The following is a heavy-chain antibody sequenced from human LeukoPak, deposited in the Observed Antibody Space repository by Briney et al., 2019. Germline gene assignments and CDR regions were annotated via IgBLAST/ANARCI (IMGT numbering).Heavy chain of an antibody. Sequence: SETLSLTCAIYGGSFSGYYWTWIRQTPGKGLEWIGEMNPSGSTNYNPSLKSRVTISVDTSKNQFSLKLSSVTAADTAVYYCARGRQDVTMIVVIMTAVSYYLDVWGKGTTVTVS. CDR3: ARGRQDVTMIVVIMTAVSYYLDV. J-gene: IGHJ6*03. V-gene: IGHV4-34*01. CDR1: GGSFSGYY. CDR2: MNPSGST. D-gene: IGHD3-22*01.